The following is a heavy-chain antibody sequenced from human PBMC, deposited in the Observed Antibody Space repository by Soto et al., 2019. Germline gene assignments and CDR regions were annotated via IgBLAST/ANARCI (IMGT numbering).Heavy chain of an antibody. CDR2: VTSSGGAT. CDR1: GFTFSSYD. J-gene: IGHJ2*01. Sequence: GGSLRLSCAASGFTFSSYDMSWVRQAPGKGLEWVSTVTSSGGATFYTDSVKGRFTISRDNSKNTLFLQMNSLRAEDTAVYYCAKDLHSSGSNWYFDLWGRGTLVTVSS. V-gene: IGHV3-23*01. CDR3: AKDLHSSGSNWYFDL. D-gene: IGHD3-22*01.